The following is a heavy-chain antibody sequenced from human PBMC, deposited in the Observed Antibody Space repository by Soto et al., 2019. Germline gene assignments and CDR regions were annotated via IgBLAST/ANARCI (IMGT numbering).Heavy chain of an antibody. V-gene: IGHV3-9*01. D-gene: IGHD5-12*01. J-gene: IGHJ3*02. CDR3: AKGPGGHYDSSAFYI. CDR2: ISWNSGSI. CDR1: GFTFDDYA. Sequence: EVQLVESGGGLVQPGRSLRLSCAASGFTFDDYAMHWVRQAPGKGLEWVSGISWNSGSIGYADSVKGRFTISRDNAKNSLYLQMTSLRAEDTALYYCAKGPGGHYDSSAFYIWGQGTMVTVSS.